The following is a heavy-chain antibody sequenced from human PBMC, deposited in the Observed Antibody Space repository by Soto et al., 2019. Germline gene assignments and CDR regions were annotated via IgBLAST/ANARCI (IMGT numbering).Heavy chain of an antibody. V-gene: IGHV1-18*01. CDR1: GYTFTSYG. CDR2: ISAYNGNT. Sequence: ASVKVSCKASGYTFTSYGISWVRQAPGQGLEWMGWISAYNGNTNYAQKLQGRVTMTTDTSTSTAYMELRSLRSDDTAVYYCARRPLRDTGLRAQYFDYWGQGTLVTVSS. J-gene: IGHJ4*02. D-gene: IGHD5-18*01. CDR3: ARRPLRDTGLRAQYFDY.